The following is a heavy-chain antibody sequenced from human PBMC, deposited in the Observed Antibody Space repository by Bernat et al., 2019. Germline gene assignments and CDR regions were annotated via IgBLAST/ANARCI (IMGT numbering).Heavy chain of an antibody. V-gene: IGHV3-33*01. CDR2: IWYDGSNK. Sequence: QVQLVESGGGVVQPGRSLRLSCAASGFTFSSYGMHWVRQAPGKGLEWVAVIWYDGSNKYYADSVKGRFTISRDNSKNTLYLQMNSLRAEETAVYYCAREAYYYDSSGYSDLDYWGQGTLVTVSS. CDR3: AREAYYYDSSGYSDLDY. CDR1: GFTFSSYG. J-gene: IGHJ4*02. D-gene: IGHD3-22*01.